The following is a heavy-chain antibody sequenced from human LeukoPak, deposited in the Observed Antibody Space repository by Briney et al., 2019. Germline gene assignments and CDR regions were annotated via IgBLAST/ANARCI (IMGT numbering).Heavy chain of an antibody. CDR2: IRYDGSNK. Sequence: GGSLRLSCAASGFTFSSYGMHWVRQAPGKGLEWVAFIRYDGSNKYYADSVKGRFTISRDNSKNTLYLQMNSLRAEDTAVYYCARDQDTAMVDAFDIWGQGTMVTVSS. D-gene: IGHD5-18*01. CDR1: GFTFSSYG. V-gene: IGHV3-30*02. CDR3: ARDQDTAMVDAFDI. J-gene: IGHJ3*02.